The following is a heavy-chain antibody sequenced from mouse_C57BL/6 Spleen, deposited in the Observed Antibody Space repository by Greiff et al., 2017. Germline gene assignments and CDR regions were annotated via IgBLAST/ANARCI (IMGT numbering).Heavy chain of an antibody. V-gene: IGHV7-3*01. CDR2: IRNKANGYTT. J-gene: IGHJ4*01. D-gene: IGHD2-5*01. CDR3: ARSLYSKGDAMDY. Sequence: EVQLVESGGGLVQPGGSLSLSCAASGFTFTDYYMSWVRQPPGKALEWLGFIRNKANGYTTEYSASVKGRFTISRDNSQSILYLQMNALRAEDSATYYCARSLYSKGDAMDYWGQGTSVTVSS. CDR1: GFTFTDYY.